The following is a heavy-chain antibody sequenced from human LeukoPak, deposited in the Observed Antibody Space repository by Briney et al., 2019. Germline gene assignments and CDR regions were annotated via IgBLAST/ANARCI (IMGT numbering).Heavy chain of an antibody. CDR1: GFTFSSYT. V-gene: IGHV3-7*01. CDR3: ARRAIVVVITTGAFDI. Sequence: GGSLRLSCAAPGFTFSSYTMTWVRQAPGKGLEWVANIKQDGSEKYYVDSVKGRFTISRDNAKNSLFLQMNSLRAEDTAVYYCARRAIVVVITTGAFDIWGQGTMVTVSS. CDR2: IKQDGSEK. D-gene: IGHD3-22*01. J-gene: IGHJ3*02.